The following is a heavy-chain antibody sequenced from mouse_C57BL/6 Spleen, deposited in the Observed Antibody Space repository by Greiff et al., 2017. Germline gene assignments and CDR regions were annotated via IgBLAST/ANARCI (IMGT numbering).Heavy chain of an antibody. J-gene: IGHJ4*01. CDR3: ARRETFITTVVATKAMDY. D-gene: IGHD1-1*01. V-gene: IGHV1-81*01. CDR1: GYTFTSYG. Sequence: QVQLQQSGAELARPGASVKLSCKASGYTFTSYGISWVKQRTGQGLEWIGELYPRSGNTYYNEKFKGKATLTADKSSSTAYMELRSLTSEDSAVYFCARRETFITTVVATKAMDYWGQGTSVTVSS. CDR2: LYPRSGNT.